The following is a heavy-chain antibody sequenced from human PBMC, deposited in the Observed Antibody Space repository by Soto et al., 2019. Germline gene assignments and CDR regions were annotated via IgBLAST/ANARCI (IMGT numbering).Heavy chain of an antibody. CDR2: ISAFNGNT. CDR1: GYSFTSYG. D-gene: IGHD2-15*01. Sequence: QVQLVQSGAEVKKPGASVKVSCKASGYSFTSYGITWVRQAPGQGLEWMGWISAFNGNTNYPQKFQGRVTMTTDTSTSTAYMELRRLRSDDTAVYYCARVGCSGRSCHSWSIYWGQGTLVTVSS. J-gene: IGHJ4*02. V-gene: IGHV1-18*01. CDR3: ARVGCSGRSCHSWSIY.